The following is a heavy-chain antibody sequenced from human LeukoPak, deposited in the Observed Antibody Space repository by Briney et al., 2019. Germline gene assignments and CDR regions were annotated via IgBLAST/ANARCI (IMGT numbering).Heavy chain of an antibody. CDR2: INPNSGGT. J-gene: IGHJ4*02. V-gene: IGHV1-2*02. Sequence: GASVKVSCKASGYTFTGYYMHWVLQAPGQGLEWMGWINPNSGGTNYAQKFQGRVTMTRDTSISTAYMELSRLRSDDTAVYYCATDYGGNSVRSWGGVYWGQGTLVTVSS. D-gene: IGHD4-23*01. CDR3: ATDYGGNSVRSWGGVY. CDR1: GYTFTGYY.